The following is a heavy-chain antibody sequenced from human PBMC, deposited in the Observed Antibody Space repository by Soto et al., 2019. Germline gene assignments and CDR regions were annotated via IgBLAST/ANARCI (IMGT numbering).Heavy chain of an antibody. J-gene: IGHJ4*02. CDR1: GDSVSSSNCY. Sequence: QEQLQESGTGLVKPSETLSLTCTVSGDSVSSSNCYWSWIRLPPGKGLEWIGYLYNNGITNNNPSLNCRVTISAHTSKNQFSLKLSCVTAAATAVYYCARLGLTYYSDYSGQGTLLTVSS. V-gene: IGHV4-61*01. D-gene: IGHD2-21*02. CDR3: ARLGLTYYSDY. CDR2: LYNNGIT.